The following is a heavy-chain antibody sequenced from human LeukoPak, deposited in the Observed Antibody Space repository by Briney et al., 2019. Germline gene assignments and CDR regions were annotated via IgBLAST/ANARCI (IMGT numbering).Heavy chain of an antibody. CDR1: GGSISSSSYY. Sequence: PSETLSLTCTVSGGSISSSSYYWGWIRQPPGKGLEWIGSIYYSGSTYYNPSLKSRVTISVDTSKNQFSLKLSSVTAADTAVYYRASAITMIVVVMGDAFDIWGQGTMVTVSS. CDR3: ASAITMIVVVMGDAFDI. CDR2: IYYSGST. J-gene: IGHJ3*02. V-gene: IGHV4-39*01. D-gene: IGHD3-22*01.